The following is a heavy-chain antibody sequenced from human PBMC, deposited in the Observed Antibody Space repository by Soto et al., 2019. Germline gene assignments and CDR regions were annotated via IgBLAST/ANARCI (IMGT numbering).Heavy chain of an antibody. J-gene: IGHJ4*02. CDR3: AKGRSDSSAWFAFDY. D-gene: IGHD6-19*01. Sequence: QVQLVASGGGVVQHGRSLRLSCAASGFTFSNYGVQWVRQAPGKGLEWVAGILYDGTNTYYADSVKGRFTIARDNSRNTLYLQMNSLRAEDTAMYYCAKGRSDSSAWFAFDYWGQGTLVTVSS. CDR1: GFTFSNYG. V-gene: IGHV3-30*18. CDR2: ILYDGTNT.